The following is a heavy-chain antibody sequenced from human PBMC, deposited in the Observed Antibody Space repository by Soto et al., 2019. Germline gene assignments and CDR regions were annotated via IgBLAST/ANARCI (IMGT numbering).Heavy chain of an antibody. Sequence: EVQLLESGGGLVQPGGSLRLSCAASGFTFSSYAMSWVRQAPGQGLEWVSAISGSGGSTYYADSVKGRFTISRDNSKTALYLQMNSLRAEDTAVYYCATTPSHVQHWGQGTLVTVSS. CDR1: GFTFSSYA. CDR3: ATTPSHVQH. V-gene: IGHV3-23*01. J-gene: IGHJ1*01. CDR2: ISGSGGST.